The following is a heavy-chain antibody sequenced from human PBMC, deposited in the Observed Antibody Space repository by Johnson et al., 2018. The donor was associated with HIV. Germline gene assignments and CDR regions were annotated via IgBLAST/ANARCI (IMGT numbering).Heavy chain of an antibody. J-gene: IGHJ3*02. V-gene: IGHV3-23*04. Sequence: VQLVESGGGLVQPGGSLRLSCAASGFTFSGYAMSWVRQAPGKGLDWVSTISDSGGGTYSADSVKGRFTISRDNSKNTLYLQMNSLRAEDTAVYYCAKEEGLAAAGTGEAFDIWGQGTMVTVSS. D-gene: IGHD6-13*01. CDR1: GFTFSGYA. CDR3: AKEEGLAAAGTGEAFDI. CDR2: ISDSGGGT.